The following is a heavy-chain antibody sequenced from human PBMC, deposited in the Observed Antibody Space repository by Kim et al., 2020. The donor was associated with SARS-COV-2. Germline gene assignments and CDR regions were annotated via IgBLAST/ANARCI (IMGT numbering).Heavy chain of an antibody. CDR1: GGSISSYY. Sequence: SETLSLTCTVSGGSISSYYWSWIRQPAGKGLEWIGRIYISGSTNYNPSLNSRVTMSIDTSKNQFSLRLTSVTAADTAVYYCSRGGSGPFEDWGQGTLVTVSS. J-gene: IGHJ4*02. D-gene: IGHD6-19*01. CDR3: SRGGSGPFED. V-gene: IGHV4-4*07. CDR2: IYISGST.